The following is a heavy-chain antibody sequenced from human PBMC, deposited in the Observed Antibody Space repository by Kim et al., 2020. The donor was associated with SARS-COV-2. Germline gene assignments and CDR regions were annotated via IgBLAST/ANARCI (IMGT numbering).Heavy chain of an antibody. Sequence: SETLSLTCTVSGGSISSSSYYWGWIRQPPGKGLEWIGSIYYSGSTYYNPSLKSRVTISVDTSKNQFSLKLSSVTAADTAVYYCARERGGYCSSTSCYAFDYWGQEPWSPSPQ. CDR2: IYYSGST. D-gene: IGHD2-2*01. CDR1: GGSISSSSYY. CDR3: ARERGGYCSSTSCYAFDY. J-gene: IGHJ4*01. V-gene: IGHV4-39*02.